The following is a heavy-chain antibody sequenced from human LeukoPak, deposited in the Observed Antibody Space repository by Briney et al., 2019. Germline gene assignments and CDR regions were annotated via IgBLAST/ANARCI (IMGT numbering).Heavy chain of an antibody. CDR1: GFTFSSYG. D-gene: IGHD3-22*01. J-gene: IGHJ4*02. V-gene: IGHV3-33*01. Sequence: GRSLRLSCAASGFTFSSYGMHWVRQAPGKGLEWVAVIWYDGSNKYYADSVKGRFTTSRDNSKNTLYLQMNSLRAEDTAVYYCARGPRRGDSSGYYYGVYWGQGTLVTVSS. CDR3: ARGPRRGDSSGYYYGVY. CDR2: IWYDGSNK.